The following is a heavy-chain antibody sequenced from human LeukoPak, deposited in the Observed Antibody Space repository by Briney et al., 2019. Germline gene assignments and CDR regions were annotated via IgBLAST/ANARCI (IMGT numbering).Heavy chain of an antibody. J-gene: IGHJ4*02. CDR2: ISAYNGNT. V-gene: IGHV1-18*01. CDR3: ARSYCSGGSCYSSDY. Sequence: ASVKVSCKPSGYTFTIYGISWVRQAPGQGLEWMGWISAYNGNTNYAQKLQGRVTMTTDTSTSTAYMELRSLRSDDTAVYYCARSYCSGGSCYSSDYWGQGTLVTVSS. D-gene: IGHD2-15*01. CDR1: GYTFTIYG.